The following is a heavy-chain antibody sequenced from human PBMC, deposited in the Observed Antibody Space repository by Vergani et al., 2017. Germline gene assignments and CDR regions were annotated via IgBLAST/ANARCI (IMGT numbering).Heavy chain of an antibody. CDR2: VDPEDGET. J-gene: IGHJ6*02. Sequence: EVQLVQSGAEVKKPGATVKISCKVSGYTFTDYYMHWVQQAPGKGLEWMGLVDPEDGETIYAEKFQGRVTITADTSTDTAYMGLSSLRSEDTAVYYCATVAPTGSPRGYYYYGMDVWGQGTTVTVSS. CDR1: GYTFTDYY. V-gene: IGHV1-69-2*01. D-gene: IGHD1-26*01. CDR3: ATVAPTGSPRGYYYYGMDV.